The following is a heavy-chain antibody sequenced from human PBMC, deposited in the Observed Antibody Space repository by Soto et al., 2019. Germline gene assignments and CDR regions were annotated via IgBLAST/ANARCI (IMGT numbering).Heavy chain of an antibody. Sequence: GVLRLSCTASGFTFGDYPMSWFRQAPGKGLEWVSFIRSKASRGTTEYAASVRGRFTISRDDSKSIAYLQMNSLKIEDTAVYCCTRWGGRYSDYWGQGTPVTVSS. CDR3: TRWGGRYSDY. V-gene: IGHV3-49*03. CDR2: IRSKASRGTT. J-gene: IGHJ4*02. D-gene: IGHD1-26*01. CDR1: GFTFGDYP.